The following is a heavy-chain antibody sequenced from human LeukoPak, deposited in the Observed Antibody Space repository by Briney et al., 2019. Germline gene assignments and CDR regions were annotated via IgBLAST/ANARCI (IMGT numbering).Heavy chain of an antibody. CDR1: GGTFSSYA. D-gene: IGHD1-26*01. J-gene: IGHJ4*02. CDR2: IIPIFGTA. CDR3: ARSISIIVGATEDY. Sequence: GASVKVSCKASGGTFSSYAISWVRQAPGQGLEWMGGIIPIFGTANYAQKFQGRVTITTDESTSTAYMELSSLRSEDTAVYYCARSISIIVGATEDYWGQGTLVTVSS. V-gene: IGHV1-69*05.